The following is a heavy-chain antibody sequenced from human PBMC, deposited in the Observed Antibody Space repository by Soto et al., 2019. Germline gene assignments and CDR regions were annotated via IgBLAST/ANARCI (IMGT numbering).Heavy chain of an antibody. V-gene: IGHV3-30*18. CDR1: GFTFSSYA. J-gene: IGHJ4*02. CDR2: ISFDGSNK. CDR3: AKGSSYYGSGSLYLDY. Sequence: GGSLRLSCAASGFTFSSYAMHWVRQAPGKGLEWVAVISFDGSNKYYADSVKGRFTISRDNSKSTLYLQMNSLRAEDTAVYYCAKGSSYYGSGSLYLDYWGQGTLVTVSS. D-gene: IGHD3-10*01.